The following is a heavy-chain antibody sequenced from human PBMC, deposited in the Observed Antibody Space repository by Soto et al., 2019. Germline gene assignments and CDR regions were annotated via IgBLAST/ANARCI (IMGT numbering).Heavy chain of an antibody. Sequence: QVQLQESGPGLVKPSGTLSLTCAVSGASISSSHWWSWVRQPPGKGLEWIGEIYHSGSTYYNASLKSRVAISLDKSKNQCSLKLRSVTAADTAVYYCVRKDYSDWFCDLWGRGTLVTVSS. CDR2: IYHSGST. D-gene: IGHD4-4*01. J-gene: IGHJ2*01. CDR3: VRKDYSDWFCDL. CDR1: GASISSSHW. V-gene: IGHV4-4*02.